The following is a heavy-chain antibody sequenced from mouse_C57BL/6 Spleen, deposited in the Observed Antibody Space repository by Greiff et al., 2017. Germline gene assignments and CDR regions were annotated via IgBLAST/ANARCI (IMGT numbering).Heavy chain of an antibody. J-gene: IGHJ2*01. CDR2: INYDGSST. Sequence: EVQVVESEGGLVQPGSSMQLSCTASGFTFSDYYMAWVRQVPEKGLEWVANINYDGSSTYYLDSLKSRFIISRDNAKNILYLQMSSLKSEDTATYYCARGYLDYWGQGTTLTVSS. CDR1: GFTFSDYY. V-gene: IGHV5-16*01. D-gene: IGHD3-1*01. CDR3: ARGYLDY.